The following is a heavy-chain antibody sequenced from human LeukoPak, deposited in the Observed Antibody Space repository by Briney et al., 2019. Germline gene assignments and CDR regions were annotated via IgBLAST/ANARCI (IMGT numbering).Heavy chain of an antibody. CDR2: IKQDGSEK. Sequence: GGSLRLSCATSGFTFSNAWMNWVRQAPGKGLEWVSNIKQDGSEKYYVDSVKGRFTISRDNAKNSLYLQMNSLRAEDTAVYYCARDKIRFLGDYWGQGTLVTVSS. J-gene: IGHJ4*02. V-gene: IGHV3-7*03. CDR3: ARDKIRFLGDY. D-gene: IGHD3-3*01. CDR1: GFTFSNAW.